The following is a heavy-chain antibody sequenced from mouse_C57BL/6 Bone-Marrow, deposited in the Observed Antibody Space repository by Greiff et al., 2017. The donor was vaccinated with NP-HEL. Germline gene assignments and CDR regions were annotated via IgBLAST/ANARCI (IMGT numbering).Heavy chain of an antibody. J-gene: IGHJ4*01. CDR2: IHPNSGST. Sequence: QVQLQQPGAELVKPGASVKLSCKASGYTFTSYWMHWVKQRPGQGLEWIGMIHPNSGSTNYNEKFKSKATLTVDKSSSTAYMQLSSLTSEDSAVYYCAREGVHSNYVFDYWGQGTSVTVSS. CDR1: GYTFTSYW. CDR3: AREGVHSNYVFDY. V-gene: IGHV1-64*01. D-gene: IGHD2-5*01.